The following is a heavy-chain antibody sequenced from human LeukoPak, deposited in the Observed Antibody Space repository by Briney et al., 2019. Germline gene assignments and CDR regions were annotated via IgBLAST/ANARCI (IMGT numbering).Heavy chain of an antibody. V-gene: IGHV1-8*01. J-gene: IGHJ5*02. CDR2: MNPNSGNT. D-gene: IGHD6-19*01. Sequence: ASVKVSCKASGHTFTSYDINWVRQATGQGLEWMGWMNPNSGNTGYAQKFQGRVTMTRNTSISTAYMELSSLRSEDTAVYYCARAAVAGLLKRNWFDPWGQGTLVTVSS. CDR1: GHTFTSYD. CDR3: ARAAVAGLLKRNWFDP.